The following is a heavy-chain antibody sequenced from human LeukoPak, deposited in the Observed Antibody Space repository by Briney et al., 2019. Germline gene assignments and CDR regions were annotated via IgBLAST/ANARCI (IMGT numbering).Heavy chain of an antibody. CDR2: ISYDGSNK. CDR3: ARSDYYDSSGYYPKEFDY. J-gene: IGHJ4*02. Sequence: GGSLRLSCAASGFTFSSYAMHWVRQALGKGLEWVAVISYDGSNKYYADSVKGRFTISRDNSKNTLYLQMNSLRAEDTAVYYCARSDYYDSSGYYPKEFDYWGQGTLVTVSS. D-gene: IGHD3-22*01. CDR1: GFTFSSYA. V-gene: IGHV3-30*04.